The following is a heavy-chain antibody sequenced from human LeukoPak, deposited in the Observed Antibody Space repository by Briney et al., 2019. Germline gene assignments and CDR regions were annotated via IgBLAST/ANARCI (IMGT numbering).Heavy chain of an antibody. CDR3: ARQDLYYYYMDV. CDR2: ISPSGST. V-gene: IGHV4-4*07. Sequence: PSETLSLTRTVSGGSISSYSWSWIRQPAGKGLECIGHISPSGSTNYNPSLKRRVTMSVDTSKNQFSLKLSSVTAADTAVYYCARQDLYYYYMDVWGKGTTVTVSS. J-gene: IGHJ6*03. CDR1: GGSISSYS.